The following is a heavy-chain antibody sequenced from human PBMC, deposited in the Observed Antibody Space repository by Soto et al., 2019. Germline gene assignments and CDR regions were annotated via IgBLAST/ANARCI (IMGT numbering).Heavy chain of an antibody. CDR3: ARIVVVAATPAWDYYGMDV. D-gene: IGHD2-15*01. J-gene: IGHJ6*02. CDR2: INPNSGGT. V-gene: IGHV1-2*02. CDR1: GYTFTGYY. Sequence: ASVKVSCKASGYTFTGYYMHWVRQAPGQGLEWMGWINPNSGGTNYAQKFQGRVTMTRDTSISTAYMELSRLRSDDTAVYYCARIVVVAATPAWDYYGMDVWGQGTTVTVSS.